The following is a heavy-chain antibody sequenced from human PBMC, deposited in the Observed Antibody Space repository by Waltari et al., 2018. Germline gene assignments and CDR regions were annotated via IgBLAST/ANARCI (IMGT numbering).Heavy chain of an antibody. J-gene: IGHJ6*02. CDR2: SYSGGTA. CDR3: ARDDSLGGLDV. Sequence: QVKLQESGPGLVKPSETLSLICSVSGGSLTNYYWNWIRQPVGKGLEWIGRSYSGGTADYSPALQGRATVSEDWSKNQVSLKLTSVTVADTAVYYCARDDSLGGLDVWGQGATVTV. CDR1: GGSLTNYY. V-gene: IGHV4-4*07. D-gene: IGHD2-21*01.